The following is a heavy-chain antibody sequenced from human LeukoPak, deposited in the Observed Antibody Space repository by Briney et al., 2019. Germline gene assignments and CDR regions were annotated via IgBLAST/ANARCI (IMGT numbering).Heavy chain of an antibody. CDR1: GFTFSSYG. D-gene: IGHD3-16*01. V-gene: IGHV3-30*02. CDR3: AKDVHDYINY. J-gene: IGHJ4*02. Sequence: GGSLRLSCAASGFTFSSYGIHWVRQAPGKGLEWVAFIRYDGNNKYYADSVKGRFTISRDNSKNTLYLQMNSLRTEDTAVYYCAKDVHDYINYWGQGTLVTVSS. CDR2: IRYDGNNK.